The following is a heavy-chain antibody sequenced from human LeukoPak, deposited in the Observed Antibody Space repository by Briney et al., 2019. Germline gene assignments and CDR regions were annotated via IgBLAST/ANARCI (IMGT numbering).Heavy chain of an antibody. CDR2: ISGSGGST. V-gene: IGHV3-23*01. CDR1: GFTFSGYA. D-gene: IGHD6-13*01. Sequence: PGGSLRLSCAASGFTFSGYAMSWVRQAPGKGLEWVSAISGSGGSTYYADSVKGRFTISRDNSKNTLYLQMNSLRAEDTAVYYCAKDRDPSSSWFPYFDYWGQGTLVTVSS. CDR3: AKDRDPSSSWFPYFDY. J-gene: IGHJ4*02.